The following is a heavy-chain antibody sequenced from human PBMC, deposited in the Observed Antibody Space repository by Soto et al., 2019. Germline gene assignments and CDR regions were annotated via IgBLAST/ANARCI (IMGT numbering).Heavy chain of an antibody. CDR1: GGSINSGDYY. V-gene: IGHV4-61*08. J-gene: IGHJ4*02. Sequence: KTSETLSLTCTVSGGSINSGDYYWSWIRQPPGKGLEWLGYIFYRGNTNYNPSLKSRVTISVDTSTNQFSLKLSSVSAADTAVYYCARQAVYYDSSGYLDYWGQGTLVTVSS. D-gene: IGHD3-22*01. CDR3: ARQAVYYDSSGYLDY. CDR2: IFYRGNT.